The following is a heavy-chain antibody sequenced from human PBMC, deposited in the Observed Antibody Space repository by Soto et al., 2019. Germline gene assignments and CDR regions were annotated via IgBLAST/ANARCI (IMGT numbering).Heavy chain of an antibody. Sequence: ASVKVSCKASGYTFTGYYMHWVRQAPGQGLEWMGWINPNSGGTNYAQKFQGWVTMTRDTSISTAYMELSRLRSDDTAVYYCARSYYYDSSGYYYEGSEFDYWGQGPRSPSPQ. D-gene: IGHD3-22*01. CDR2: INPNSGGT. CDR1: GYTFTGYY. J-gene: IGHJ4*02. CDR3: ARSYYYDSSGYYYEGSEFDY. V-gene: IGHV1-2*04.